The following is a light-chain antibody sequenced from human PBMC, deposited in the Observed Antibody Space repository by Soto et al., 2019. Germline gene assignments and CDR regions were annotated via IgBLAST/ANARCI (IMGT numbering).Light chain of an antibody. Sequence: EIVLTQSPGTLSLSPGERATLSCRASQSVSSNYLAWYQQKPGQAPRLLIYGASTRATGIPARFSGSGSGTDFTLTISSLEPEDFAVYYCQQRSNWPPSITFGQGTRLEIK. CDR2: GAS. V-gene: IGKV3D-20*02. CDR3: QQRSNWPPSIT. CDR1: QSVSSNY. J-gene: IGKJ5*01.